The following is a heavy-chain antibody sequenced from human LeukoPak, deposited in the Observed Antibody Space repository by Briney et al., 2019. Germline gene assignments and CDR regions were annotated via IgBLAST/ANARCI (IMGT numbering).Heavy chain of an antibody. Sequence: GGSLRLSCSASGFTFSSYAMHWVRQAPGKGLEYVSAISSNGGSTYYADSVKGRFTISRDNSKNTLYLQMSSLRAEDTAVYYCAKDSGGYTYIFDHWGQGTLVTVSS. V-gene: IGHV3-64D*06. J-gene: IGHJ4*02. D-gene: IGHD5-18*01. CDR1: GFTFSSYA. CDR3: AKDSGGYTYIFDH. CDR2: ISSNGGST.